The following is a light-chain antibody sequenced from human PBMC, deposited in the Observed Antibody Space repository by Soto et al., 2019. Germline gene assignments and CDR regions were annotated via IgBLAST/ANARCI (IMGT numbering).Light chain of an antibody. CDR2: GVS. Sequence: QSALTQPASVSGSPGQSITISCTGSSNDVGAFNYVSWYRHSPGEAPKVLIRGVSIRPSGVSIRFSASKSANTASLTISGLQAKDEALYYCSSYTTSNTWVFGGGTKLTVL. CDR3: SSYTTSNTWV. CDR1: SNDVGAFNY. V-gene: IGLV2-14*03. J-gene: IGLJ3*02.